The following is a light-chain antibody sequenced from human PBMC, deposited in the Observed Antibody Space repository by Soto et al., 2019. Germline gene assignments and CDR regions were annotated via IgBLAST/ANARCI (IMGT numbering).Light chain of an antibody. CDR1: SSNIGAGYD. Sequence: QAVVTQPPSVSGAPGQRVTISCTGSSSNIGAGYDVHWYQQLPGTAPKLLIYGNSNRPSGVPDRFSGSKSGTSASLAITGLQAEDEADYYCQSYDRSLSGDVVFGGGIKLTVL. CDR3: QSYDRSLSGDVV. J-gene: IGLJ2*01. V-gene: IGLV1-40*01. CDR2: GNS.